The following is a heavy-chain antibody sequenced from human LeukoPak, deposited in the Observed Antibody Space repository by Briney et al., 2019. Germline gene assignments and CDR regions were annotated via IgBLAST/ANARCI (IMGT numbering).Heavy chain of an antibody. CDR1: GFSFSNYG. CDR2: FYYSGST. J-gene: IGHJ6*03. V-gene: IGHV4-59*01. CDR3: ARESAVSLVSTGYYMDV. Sequence: AGGSLRLSCAGSGFSFSNYGMSWIRQPPGKGLEWIGYFYYSGSTNYNPSLKSRVTISVDTSKNQFSLKLSSVTAADTAVYYCARESAVSLVSTGYYMDVWGKGTTVTISS. D-gene: IGHD3-22*01.